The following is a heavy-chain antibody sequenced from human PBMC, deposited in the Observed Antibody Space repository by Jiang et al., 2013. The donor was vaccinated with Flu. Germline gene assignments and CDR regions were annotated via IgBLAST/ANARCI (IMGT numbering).Heavy chain of an antibody. CDR1: GGSISSYY. J-gene: IGHJ3*02. CDR2: IYYSGST. D-gene: IGHD5-18*01. V-gene: IGHV4-59*08. Sequence: SLTCTVSGGSISSYYWSWIRQPPGKGLEWIGYIYYSGSTNYNPSLKSRVTISVDTSKNQFSLKLSSVTAADTAVYYCARHAWIQLWFGAFDIWGPRDNGHRLF. CDR3: ARHAWIQLWFGAFDI.